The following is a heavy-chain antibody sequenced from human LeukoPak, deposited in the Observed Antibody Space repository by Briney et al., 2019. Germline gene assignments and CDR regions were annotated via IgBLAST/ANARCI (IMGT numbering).Heavy chain of an antibody. Sequence: GGSLRLSCVASGFTFSSYWMHWVRQAPGKGLVWVSRIKIDGSDTSYADSVKGRFTISRDNAKNTLYLQMNSMSAEDTAVYYCARGGSSGCLDYWGQGTLVTVSS. CDR2: IKIDGSDT. CDR1: GFTFSSYW. J-gene: IGHJ4*02. D-gene: IGHD6-19*01. CDR3: ARGGSSGCLDY. V-gene: IGHV3-74*01.